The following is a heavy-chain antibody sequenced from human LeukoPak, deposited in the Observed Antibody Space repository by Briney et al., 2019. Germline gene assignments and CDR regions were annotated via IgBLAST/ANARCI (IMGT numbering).Heavy chain of an antibody. CDR1: GFTFSAYI. CDR3: ARDQNGPGFGL. D-gene: IGHD3-16*01. CDR2: INSGTNNI. J-gene: IGHJ4*02. Sequence: GGTLRLSCAASGFTFSAYIMNWVRQAPGKGLEWISHINSGTNNIYYADSVKGRFTIYRDNAKNSLFLQVIRLGADDVDVYYCARDQNGPGFGLWGKGTVVTV. V-gene: IGHV3-48*04.